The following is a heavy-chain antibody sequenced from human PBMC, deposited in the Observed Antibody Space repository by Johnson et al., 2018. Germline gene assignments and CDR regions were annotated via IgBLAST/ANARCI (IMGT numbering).Heavy chain of an antibody. CDR1: GDSINNGDYY. CDR3: AREGIGTYFSLDY. J-gene: IGHJ4*02. D-gene: IGHD1-26*01. Sequence: QVQLQESGPGLVKPSQTLSLTCTVSGDSINNGDYYWSWIRQHPGQGLEWIGYIHSSGGVYYNPSFKSRVTISIDLSQNHFSLNLSSVTAADTAVFYCAREGIGTYFSLDYWGQGTLVTVSS. CDR2: IHSSGGV. V-gene: IGHV4-31*03.